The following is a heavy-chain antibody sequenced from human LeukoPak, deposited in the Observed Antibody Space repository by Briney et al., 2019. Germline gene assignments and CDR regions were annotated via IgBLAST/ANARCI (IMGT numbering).Heavy chain of an antibody. V-gene: IGHV1/OR15-3*02. CDR2: INAGNGNT. J-gene: IGHJ5*02. Sequence: ASVKVSCKASGYTFTDYYMHWVRQAPGEGLEWMGWINAGNGNTKYSQKFQGRVTITRDTSASTAYMELSSLRSEDTAVYYCARGDSEQLWYPVVGPWGQGTLVTVFS. CDR3: ARGDSEQLWYPVVGP. CDR1: GYTFTDYY. D-gene: IGHD5-18*01.